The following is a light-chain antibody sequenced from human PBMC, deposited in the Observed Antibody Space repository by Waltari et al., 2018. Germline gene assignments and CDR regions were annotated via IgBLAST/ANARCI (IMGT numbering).Light chain of an antibody. V-gene: IGKV3-20*01. CDR2: GAS. Sequence: EIVLTQSPVTMSLSPGAKASLSCRAIQSVTNNNLAWSQQQPGHAPRRLIYGASWRATGLPDRFSGGGSGTEFTLTISRLEPEDFAVYYCQQLGSSPINFGQGTRLEMK. CDR3: QQLGSSPIN. CDR1: QSVTNNN. J-gene: IGKJ5*01.